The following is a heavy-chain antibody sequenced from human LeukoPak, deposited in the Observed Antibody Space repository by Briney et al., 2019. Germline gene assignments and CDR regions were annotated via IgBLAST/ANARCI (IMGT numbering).Heavy chain of an antibody. CDR2: ISWNSGSI. V-gene: IGHV3-9*01. CDR3: AKDMLVGALDY. D-gene: IGHD1-26*01. Sequence: GRSQRLSCAASGFTFDDYAMHWVRQAPGKGLEWVSGISWNSGSIGYADSVKGRFTISRDNAKNSLYLQMNSLRAEDTALYYCAKDMLVGALDYWGQGTLVTVSS. J-gene: IGHJ4*02. CDR1: GFTFDDYA.